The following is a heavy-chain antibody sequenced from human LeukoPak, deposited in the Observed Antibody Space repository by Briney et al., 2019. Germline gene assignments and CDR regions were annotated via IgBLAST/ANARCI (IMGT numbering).Heavy chain of an antibody. CDR2: ISGSGGST. CDR3: AKDSAYCGGDCYSVTNFDY. D-gene: IGHD2-21*02. Sequence: GGSLRLSCAASGFTFSSYAMSWVRQAPGKGLEWVSAISGSGGSTYYADSVKGRFTISRDNSKNTLYLQMNSLRAEDTAVYYCAKDSAYCGGDCYSVTNFDYWGQGTLVTVSS. J-gene: IGHJ4*02. CDR1: GFTFSSYA. V-gene: IGHV3-23*01.